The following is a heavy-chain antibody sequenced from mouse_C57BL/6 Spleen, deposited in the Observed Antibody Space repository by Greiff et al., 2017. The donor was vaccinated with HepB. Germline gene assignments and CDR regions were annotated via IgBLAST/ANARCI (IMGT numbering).Heavy chain of an antibody. J-gene: IGHJ4*01. CDR1: GFTFSSYG. D-gene: IGHD1-2*01. V-gene: IGHV5-6*01. CDR3: ARQFITTEYAMDY. CDR2: ISSGRSYT. Sequence: EVMLVESGGDLVKPGGSLKLSCAASGFTFSSYGMSWVRQTPDKRLEWVATISSGRSYTYYPDSVKGRFTISRDNAKNTLYLQMSSLKSEDTAMYYCARQFITTEYAMDYWGQGTSVTVSS.